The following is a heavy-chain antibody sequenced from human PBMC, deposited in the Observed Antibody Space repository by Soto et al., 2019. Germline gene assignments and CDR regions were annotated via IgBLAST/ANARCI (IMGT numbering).Heavy chain of an antibody. CDR3: AKGDRSRWSRRVICVLDL. V-gene: IGHV3-30*18. CDR2: ISYDVSNK. Sequence: GGSVRLSCAASGFTFSSSGMHWVRQAPGKGLEWVAVISYDVSNKYYADSVKGRFTISRDNSKNTLYLQMNSLRAEDTAVYYCAKGDRSRWSRRVICVLDLWGQGTKVTVTS. D-gene: IGHD6-13*01. CDR1: GFTFSSSG. J-gene: IGHJ6*02.